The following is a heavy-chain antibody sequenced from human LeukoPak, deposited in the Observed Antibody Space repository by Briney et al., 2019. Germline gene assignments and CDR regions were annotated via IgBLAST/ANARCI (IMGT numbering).Heavy chain of an antibody. CDR2: INSDGSST. V-gene: IGHV3-74*01. Sequence: GGSLRLSCAASGFTFSSYWMHWVRQAPGKGLVWVSRINSDGSSTSYADSVKGRFTISRDNAKNTLYLQMNSLRAEDTAVYYCAKDVGKSSWGFDYWGQGTLVTVSS. D-gene: IGHD3-16*01. CDR3: AKDVGKSSWGFDY. J-gene: IGHJ4*02. CDR1: GFTFSSYW.